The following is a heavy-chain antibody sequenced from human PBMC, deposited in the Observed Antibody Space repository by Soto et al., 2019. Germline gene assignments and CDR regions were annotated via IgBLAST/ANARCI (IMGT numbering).Heavy chain of an antibody. CDR1: DLALNSLA. CDR3: SFGGGLLSSGWYKYYFDY. D-gene: IGHD6-19*01. J-gene: IGHJ4*02. CDR2: FPDGGSDP. V-gene: IGHV3-23*01. Sequence: GGSLRHSFEASDLALNSLAMTWVRQAPGKGLEWVSSFPDGGSDPSYADSVKGRFTISRDNSRKTPYLQMNSLRADDTAIYYCSFGGGLLSSGWYKYYFDYWGQGALVTVSS.